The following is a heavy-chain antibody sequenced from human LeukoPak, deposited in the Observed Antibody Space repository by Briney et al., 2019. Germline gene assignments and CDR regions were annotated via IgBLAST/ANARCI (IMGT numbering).Heavy chain of an antibody. V-gene: IGHV4-39*07. J-gene: IGHJ4*02. CDR2: IYYSGST. Sequence: SETLSLTCTVSGGSISSSSYYWGWIRQPPGKGLEWIGRIYYSGSTYYNPSLKSRVTISVDTSKNQFSLNLSSVTAADTAVYYCARDRGGAYDYWGQGTLVTVSS. CDR3: ARDRGGAYDY. CDR1: GGSISSSSYY. D-gene: IGHD3-10*01.